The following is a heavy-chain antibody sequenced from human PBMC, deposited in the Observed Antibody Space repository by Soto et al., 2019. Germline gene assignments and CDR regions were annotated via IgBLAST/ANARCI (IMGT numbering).Heavy chain of an antibody. CDR3: ARAIPRLQSTYYYYYMDV. CDR1: GGSISRYR. Sequence: PSETLSLTCVVSGGSISRYRWSWIRQPPGKGLEWIGYIYYSGSTIYNPSLKSRVTISVDTSKNQFSLTLSSVTAADTAVYYCARAIPRLQSTYYYYYMDVWGKGTTVTSP. J-gene: IGHJ6*03. V-gene: IGHV4-59*01. D-gene: IGHD4-4*01. CDR2: IYYSGST.